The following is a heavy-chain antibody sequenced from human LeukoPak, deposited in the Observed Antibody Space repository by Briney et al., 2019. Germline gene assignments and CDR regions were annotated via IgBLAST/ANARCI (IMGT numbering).Heavy chain of an antibody. J-gene: IGHJ5*02. CDR3: ARSRAFNSGAFDP. CDR1: GGSISSYY. D-gene: IGHD1-26*01. CDR2: IYYNGGT. Sequence: SETLSLTCTVSGGSISSYYWSWIRQPPGKGLEWIGYIYYNGGTNYNPSLRSRVTISVDTSKNQFSLRLNSVTAADTAVYYCARSRAFNSGAFDPWGQGSLVTVSS. V-gene: IGHV4-59*01.